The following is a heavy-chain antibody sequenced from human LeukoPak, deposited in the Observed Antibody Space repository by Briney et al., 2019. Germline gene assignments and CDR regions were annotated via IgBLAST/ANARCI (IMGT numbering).Heavy chain of an antibody. CDR3: ARDDEVPAWPYGMDV. D-gene: IGHD2-2*01. J-gene: IGHJ6*02. CDR1: GFTFSSYS. V-gene: IGHV3-21*01. Sequence: AGGSLRLSCAASGFTFSSYSMNWVRQAPGKGLEWVSSISGSSSYIYYADSVKGRFTISRDNAKNSLYPQMNSLRAEDTAVYYCARDDEVPAWPYGMDVWGLGTTVTVSS. CDR2: ISGSSSYI.